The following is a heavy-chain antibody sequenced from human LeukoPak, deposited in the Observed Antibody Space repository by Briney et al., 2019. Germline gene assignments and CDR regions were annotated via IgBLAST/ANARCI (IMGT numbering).Heavy chain of an antibody. CDR2: IGSDGSRQ. D-gene: IGHD1-26*01. J-gene: IGHJ4*02. CDR1: GFIFSSYG. CDR3: ARTFYGGSYYDVSDY. Sequence: GGSLRLSCAASGFIFSSYGMHWVRQAPGKGLEWVALIGSDGSRQYYADSVRGRFTISRDNSKNTLFLQMNSLRAEDTAVYYCARTFYGGSYYDVSDYWGQGTLVTVSS. V-gene: IGHV3-33*01.